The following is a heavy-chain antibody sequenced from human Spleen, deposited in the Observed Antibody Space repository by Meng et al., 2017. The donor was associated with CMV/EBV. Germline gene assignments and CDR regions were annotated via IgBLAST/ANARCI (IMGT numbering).Heavy chain of an antibody. CDR2: IIPIFGSP. D-gene: IGHD3-10*01. Sequence: TVYTHALGWVRQAPGQGLEWMGRIIPIFGSPNYAQKFQGRLTISTDESTTTAYLDLTSLTSDDTAVYYCAGGSPQAGGEQPTRGFDFWGQGTLVIVSS. CDR1: TVYTHA. J-gene: IGHJ4*02. CDR3: AGGSPQAGGEQPTRGFDF. V-gene: IGHV1-69*05.